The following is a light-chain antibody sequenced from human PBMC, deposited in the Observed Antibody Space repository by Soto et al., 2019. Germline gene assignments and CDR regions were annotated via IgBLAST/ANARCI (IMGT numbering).Light chain of an antibody. V-gene: IGLV2-11*01. J-gene: IGLJ2*01. CDR2: DVI. Sequence: QSALTQPRSVSGSPGQSVTISCTGTSSDVGAYNYVSWYQQYPGKAPKLMIYDVIKRPSGVPDRFSGSKSGNTASLTISGLQAEDEADYYCCSYAGSYTPMVFGGGTKLTVL. CDR1: SSDVGAYNY. CDR3: CSYAGSYTPMV.